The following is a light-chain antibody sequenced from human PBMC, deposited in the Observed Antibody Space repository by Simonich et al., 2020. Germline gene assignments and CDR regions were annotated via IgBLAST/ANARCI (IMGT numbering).Light chain of an antibody. CDR3: SSYTSSSTYVV. J-gene: IGLJ2*01. Sequence: QSALTQPASVSGSPGQSITISCTGTSSDVGGYNYVSWYQQHPGKAPTLMIYEVSHRPSGVSNRFAGSKSGNTASLTISGLQAEDEADYYCSSYTSSSTYVVFGGGTKLTVL. CDR1: SSDVGGYNY. CDR2: EVS. V-gene: IGLV2-14*01.